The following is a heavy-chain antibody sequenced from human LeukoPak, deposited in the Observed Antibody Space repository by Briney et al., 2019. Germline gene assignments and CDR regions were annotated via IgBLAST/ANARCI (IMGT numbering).Heavy chain of an antibody. CDR1: GGSFSGYY. CDR3: ARRFVKALTGSTRRYYYYYYMDV. J-gene: IGHJ6*03. Sequence: SETLSLTCAVYGGSFSGYYWSWIRQPPGKGLEWIGEINHSGSTNYNPSLKSRVTISVDTSKNQFSLKLSSVTAADTAVYYCARRFVKALTGSTRRYYYYYYMDVWGKGTTATVSS. D-gene: IGHD2-2*01. V-gene: IGHV4-34*01. CDR2: INHSGST.